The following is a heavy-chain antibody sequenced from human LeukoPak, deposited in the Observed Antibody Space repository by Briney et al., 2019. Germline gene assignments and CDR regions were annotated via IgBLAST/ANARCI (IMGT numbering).Heavy chain of an antibody. J-gene: IGHJ6*02. D-gene: IGHD6-13*01. CDR2: IYYSGST. CDR3: ARNIAGYPWMDV. CDR1: GGSISSYY. Sequence: SETLSLTCTVSGGSISSYYWSWIRQPPGKGLEWIGCIYYSGSTNYNPSLKSRVTISVDTSKNQFSLKLSSVTAADTAVYYCARNIAGYPWMDVWGQGTTVTVSS. V-gene: IGHV4-59*01.